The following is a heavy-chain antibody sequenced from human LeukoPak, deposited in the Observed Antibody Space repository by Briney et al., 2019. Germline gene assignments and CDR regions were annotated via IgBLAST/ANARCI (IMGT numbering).Heavy chain of an antibody. D-gene: IGHD5-18*01. CDR3: AKDREDSYGYGWFDP. J-gene: IGHJ5*02. Sequence: GRSMRLSCAPSAFTFSSYAISWVRHAPGNGLEWVSAISGSGGSTYYANSVKGRVTISRDNSKNTLYLQMNSLRAEDTAVYYCAKDREDSYGYGWFDPWGQGTLVTVSS. CDR1: AFTFSSYA. V-gene: IGHV3-23*01. CDR2: ISGSGGST.